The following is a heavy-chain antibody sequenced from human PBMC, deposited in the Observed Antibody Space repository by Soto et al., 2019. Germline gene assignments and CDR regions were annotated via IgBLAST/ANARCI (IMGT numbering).Heavy chain of an antibody. V-gene: IGHV1-3*01. CDR1: GYTFTNYA. CDR3: ARDRGLDY. CDR2: INAGNGNA. Sequence: QVQLVQSGAEVMKPGASVKVSCKASGYTFTNYAMHWVRQAPGQRLEWMGWINAGNGNAKYSQNFQGRVTITRDTSASTAYMELSSLTSEDTAVYYCARDRGLDYWGQGTLVTVSS. D-gene: IGHD5-12*01. J-gene: IGHJ4*02.